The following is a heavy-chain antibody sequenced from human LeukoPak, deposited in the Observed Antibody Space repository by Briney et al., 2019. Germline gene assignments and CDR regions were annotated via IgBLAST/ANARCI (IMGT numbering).Heavy chain of an antibody. CDR2: IKQDEIEK. Sequence: GGSLRLSCAASGFTFSRYWMSWVRQAPGKGLEWVANIKQDEIEKYFVDSVKGRFTLSRENAKNSLYLQMNSLRAEDTAVYYCARGYCSGSSCYSGFYFDYWGQGALVTVSS. CDR3: ARGYCSGSSCYSGFYFDY. V-gene: IGHV3-7*01. CDR1: GFTFSRYW. D-gene: IGHD2-15*01. J-gene: IGHJ4*02.